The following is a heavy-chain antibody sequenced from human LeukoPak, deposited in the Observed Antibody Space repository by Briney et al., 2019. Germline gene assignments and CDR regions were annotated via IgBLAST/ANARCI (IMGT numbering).Heavy chain of an antibody. CDR1: GITVSDNY. J-gene: IGHJ5*02. D-gene: IGHD2-2*01. V-gene: IGHV3-53*01. CDR3: ASSSTSTTWFDP. CDR2: IYSAGSGGST. Sequence: GGSLRLSCAASGITVSDNYMSWVRQAPGKGLEWVSFIYSAGSGGSTYYADSVKGRFTISRDNSKNTLYLQMNSLRAEDTAVYYCASSSTSTTWFDPWGQGTLVTVSS.